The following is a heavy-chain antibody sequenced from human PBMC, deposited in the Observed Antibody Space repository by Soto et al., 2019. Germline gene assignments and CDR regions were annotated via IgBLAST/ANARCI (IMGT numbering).Heavy chain of an antibody. CDR2: IWYDGSNK. CDR1: GFTFSSYG. Sequence: QVQLVESGGGVVQPGRSLRLSCAASGFTFSSYGMHWVRQAPGKGLEWVAVIWYDGSNKYYADSVKGRFTISRDNSKNTLYLQMNSLRAEDTAVYHCAREDYGSGGGFDYWGQGTLVTVSS. V-gene: IGHV3-33*01. D-gene: IGHD3-10*01. J-gene: IGHJ4*02. CDR3: AREDYGSGGGFDY.